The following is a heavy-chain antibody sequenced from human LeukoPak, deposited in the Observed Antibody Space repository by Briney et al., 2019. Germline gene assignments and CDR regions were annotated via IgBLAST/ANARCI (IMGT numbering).Heavy chain of an antibody. CDR1: GYTFTSYY. CDR2: INPSGGST. J-gene: IGHJ4*02. V-gene: IGHV1-46*01. Sequence: ASVKVSCKASGYTFTSYYMHWVRQAPGQGLEWMGIINPSGGSTSYAQKFQGRVTMTRDMSTSTVYMELSSLRSEDTAVYYCARDFSCGGDCYYFNYWGQGTLVTVSS. CDR3: ARDFSCGGDCYYFNY. D-gene: IGHD2-21*02.